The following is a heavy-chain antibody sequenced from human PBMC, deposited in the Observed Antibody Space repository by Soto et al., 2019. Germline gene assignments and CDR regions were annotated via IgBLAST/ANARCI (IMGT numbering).Heavy chain of an antibody. CDR3: ARGSLVITFGGVDY. V-gene: IGHV1-8*01. Sequence: QVQLVQSGAEVKKPGASVKVSCKASGYTFTSYDINWVRQATGQGLEWMGWMNPNSGNAGYAQKFQGRVTMTRNTSINTAYMELSSLRSEDTAVYYCARGSLVITFGGVDYWGQGTLVTVSS. D-gene: IGHD3-16*01. CDR1: GYTFTSYD. J-gene: IGHJ4*02. CDR2: MNPNSGNA.